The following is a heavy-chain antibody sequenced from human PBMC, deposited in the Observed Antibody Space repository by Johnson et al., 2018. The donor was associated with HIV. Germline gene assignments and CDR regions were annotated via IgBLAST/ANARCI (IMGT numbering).Heavy chain of an antibody. J-gene: IGHJ3*02. CDR3: ARDSIPYVVVTLGAFDI. Sequence: MMLVESGGRVVRPGESLRLSCAASGFTFDDYGMSWVRQAPGKGLEWVSGIHWTGGSTGSADSVMGRFTISRDKAKNSLYLQMNSLRAEDMAVYYCARDSIPYVVVTLGAFDIWGQGTMVTVSS. V-gene: IGHV3-20*04. D-gene: IGHD3-22*01. CDR2: IHWTGGST. CDR1: GFTFDDYG.